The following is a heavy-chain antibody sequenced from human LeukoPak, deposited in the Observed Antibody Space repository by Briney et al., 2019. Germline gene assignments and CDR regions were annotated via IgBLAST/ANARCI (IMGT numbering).Heavy chain of an antibody. Sequence: ASVKVSCKASGYTFTGYYMHWVRQAPGQGLEWMGWINPNSGGTNYAQKFQGRVTMTRDTSISTAYMELSRLRSDDTAVYYCARDESGYSSFDYWGQGTLVTVSS. J-gene: IGHJ4*02. V-gene: IGHV1-2*02. CDR1: GYTFTGYY. CDR2: INPNSGGT. D-gene: IGHD3-9*01. CDR3: ARDESGYSSFDY.